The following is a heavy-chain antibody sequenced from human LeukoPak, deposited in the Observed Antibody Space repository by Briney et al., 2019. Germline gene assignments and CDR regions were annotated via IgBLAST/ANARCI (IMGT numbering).Heavy chain of an antibody. CDR1: SGSISSGGYY. CDR3: ARSTVPYYFDY. V-gene: IGHV4-31*03. D-gene: IGHD4-17*01. J-gene: IGHJ4*01. Sequence: SETLSLTCTVSSGSISSGGYYWSWIRQRPGKDLEWIGYMYYSGNTYYNPSLKSRVTISVDTSKNQFSLKLNSVTAADTAVYYCARSTVPYYFDYWGQGTLVTVSS. CDR2: MYYSGNT.